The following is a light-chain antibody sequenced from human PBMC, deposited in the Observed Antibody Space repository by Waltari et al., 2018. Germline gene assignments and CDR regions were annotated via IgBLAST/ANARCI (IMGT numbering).Light chain of an antibody. CDR2: DVS. V-gene: IGLV2-14*01. J-gene: IGLJ2*01. CDR3: SSYTSIHVV. CDR1: SSDVGGYTY. Sequence: QSALTQPASVSGSPGQSITISCTGTSSDVGGYTYVSWYQQHPGKAPKLMIYDVSNRPSGVSNRFSGSKSGNTASLTISGLQAEDEADYYCSSYTSIHVVFGGGTKLTVL.